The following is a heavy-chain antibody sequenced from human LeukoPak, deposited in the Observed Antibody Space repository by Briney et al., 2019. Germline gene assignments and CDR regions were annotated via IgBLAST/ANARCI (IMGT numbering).Heavy chain of an antibody. Sequence: SETLSLTCTVSGGSISGSSYYWGWIRQPPGKGLEWIGSIYYSGTTYYNPSLKSRVTIPVDTSRNQFSLKLSSVTVADTAVYYCARHYSSSWYHAVWFDPWGQGTLVTVSS. CDR3: ARHYSSSWYHAVWFDP. CDR1: GGSISGSSYY. D-gene: IGHD6-13*01. J-gene: IGHJ5*02. CDR2: IYYSGTT. V-gene: IGHV4-39*01.